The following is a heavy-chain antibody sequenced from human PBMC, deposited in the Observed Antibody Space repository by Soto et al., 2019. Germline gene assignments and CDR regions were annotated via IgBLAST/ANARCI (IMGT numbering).Heavy chain of an antibody. Sequence: QVQLVQAGGEVKKPGASVTVSCKASGYTFINDHITWVRQAPGQGHEWMAWINTYTGMTDYAQTLKGRVTMTRDTATSTAYMELRNLRSDYPGVYFCAKSPRGEMATDWGQGTLVTVSS. D-gene: IGHD5-12*01. V-gene: IGHV1-18*01. CDR2: INTYTGMT. CDR1: GYTFINDH. CDR3: AKSPRGEMATD. J-gene: IGHJ4*02.